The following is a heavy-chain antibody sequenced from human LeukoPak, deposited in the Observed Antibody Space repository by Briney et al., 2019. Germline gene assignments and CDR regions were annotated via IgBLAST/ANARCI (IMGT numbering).Heavy chain of an antibody. CDR3: ARLYDGSAYHADHFDY. Sequence: GGSLRLSCAASGFTFRTSGMNWVRQAPGKGLEWVSYISSSGTTISYAQSVKGRFTITRDNAQNSLTLHMNTLRAEDTAVYYCARLYDGSAYHADHFDYWGQGTLVIVSS. D-gene: IGHD3-22*01. J-gene: IGHJ4*02. CDR2: ISSSGTTI. V-gene: IGHV3-48*01. CDR1: GFTFRTSG.